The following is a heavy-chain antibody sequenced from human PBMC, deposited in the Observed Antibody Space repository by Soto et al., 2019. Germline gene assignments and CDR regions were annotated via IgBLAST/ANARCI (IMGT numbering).Heavy chain of an antibody. CDR2: ISPYNGNT. D-gene: IGHD3-3*01. Sequence: QVQLVQSGAEVKKPGASVKVSCKASGYTFTSYVISWVRQAPGQGLKWRGGISPYNGNTNYAQKLQGRVTMTTDTSTSTAYMELRSLRSDDTAVYYCAREYATNYDFWSGYYYFDYWGQGTLVTVSS. J-gene: IGHJ4*02. CDR1: GYTFTSYV. CDR3: AREYATNYDFWSGYYYFDY. V-gene: IGHV1-18*01.